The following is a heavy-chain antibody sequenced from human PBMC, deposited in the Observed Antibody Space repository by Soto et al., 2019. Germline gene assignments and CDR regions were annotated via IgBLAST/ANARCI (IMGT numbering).Heavy chain of an antibody. CDR1: RGTFTNYA. CDR2: IMPFFGSG. J-gene: IGHJ6*02. CDR3: ARERKFDFWRKGLDV. D-gene: IGHD3-3*01. Sequence: SVKVSCKALRGTFTNYAFSWVRQAPGQGLEWMGGIMPFFGSGNYAQKFQGRINITADESTSSVYLELTSLRSEDTAVYYCARERKFDFWRKGLDVWGQGTTVTVSS. V-gene: IGHV1-69*13.